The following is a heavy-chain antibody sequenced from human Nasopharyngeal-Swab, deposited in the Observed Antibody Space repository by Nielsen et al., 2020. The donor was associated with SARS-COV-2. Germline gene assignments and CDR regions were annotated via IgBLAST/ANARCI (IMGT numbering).Heavy chain of an antibody. Sequence: GGSLRLSCAASGFTFSSYSMNWVRQAPGKGLEWVSSVSTSGTYIYYADSVKGRFTISRDNAKNSLYLQMSSLRDDDTAVYYCVREFEATGATYLDYWGLGTLVTVSS. CDR3: VREFEATGATYLDY. CDR1: GFTFSSYS. J-gene: IGHJ4*02. CDR2: VSTSGTYI. D-gene: IGHD1-26*01. V-gene: IGHV3-21*01.